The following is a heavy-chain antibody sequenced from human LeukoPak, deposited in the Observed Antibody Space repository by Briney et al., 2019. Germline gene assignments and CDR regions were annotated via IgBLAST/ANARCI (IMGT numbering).Heavy chain of an antibody. J-gene: IGHJ3*02. CDR1: GFTFSSHA. CDR3: AKDLLTFDKQYCSSTSCQPGAFDI. CDR2: ISGGGGST. V-gene: IGHV3-23*01. Sequence: QSGGSLRLSCEVSGFTFSSHAMGWVRQAPGEGLEWVSVISGGGGSTYYADSLKGRFTISRDNSKNTLYLQMNSLTAADTAVYYCAKDLLTFDKQYCSSTSCQPGAFDIWGQGTMVTVSS. D-gene: IGHD2-2*01.